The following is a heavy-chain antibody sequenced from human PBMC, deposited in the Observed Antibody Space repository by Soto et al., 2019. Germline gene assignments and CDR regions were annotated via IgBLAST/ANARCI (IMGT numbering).Heavy chain of an antibody. CDR1: GGPLSSYA. Sequence: ASVKVSCKASGGPLSSYAISWVRQAPGQGLEWMGGIIPIFVTANYAQKFQGRVTITADQSTSTAYMELSSVRSEDTAMYYCARSAAAAGGVWGMDVWGQGTTVTVSS. J-gene: IGHJ6*02. CDR3: ARSAAAAGGVWGMDV. D-gene: IGHD3-16*01. V-gene: IGHV1-69*13. CDR2: IIPIFVTA.